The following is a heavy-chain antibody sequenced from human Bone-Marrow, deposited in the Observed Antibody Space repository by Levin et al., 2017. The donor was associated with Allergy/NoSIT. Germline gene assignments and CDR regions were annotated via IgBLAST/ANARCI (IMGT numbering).Heavy chain of an antibody. CDR2: IKSKFDGEIR. J-gene: IGHJ6*02. D-gene: IGHD3-3*01. Sequence: GESLKISCAASGFTFKNAWMNWVRQAPGKGLEWVGRIKSKFDGEIRDYAAPVKGRFTISRDDSKDTLYLQMNSLKTEDTAVYHCATTNYDFWSGYGHYDMDVWGQGTTVTVPS. V-gene: IGHV3-15*01. CDR1: GFTFKNAW. CDR3: ATTNYDFWSGYGHYDMDV.